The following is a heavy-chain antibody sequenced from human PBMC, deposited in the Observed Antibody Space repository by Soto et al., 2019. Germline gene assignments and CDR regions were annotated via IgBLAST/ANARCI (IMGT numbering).Heavy chain of an antibody. CDR3: ARALPHYYYGSGSYYGGFDY. J-gene: IGHJ4*02. CDR1: GGSFSGYY. D-gene: IGHD3-10*01. V-gene: IGHV4-34*01. CDR2: INHSGST. Sequence: PSETLSLTCAVYGGSFSGYYWSWIRQPPGKGLEWIGEINHSGSTNYNPSLKSRVTISVDTSKNQFSLKLSSVTAADTAVYYCARALPHYYYGSGSYYGGFDYWGQGTLVTVSS.